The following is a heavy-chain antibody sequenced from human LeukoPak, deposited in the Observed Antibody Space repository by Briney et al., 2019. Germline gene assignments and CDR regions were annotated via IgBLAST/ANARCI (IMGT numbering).Heavy chain of an antibody. CDR2: ISYDGSNK. J-gene: IGHJ4*02. CDR1: GFTFSSYA. CDR3: ARTGYCSGGSCSNYFDY. Sequence: PGGSLRLSCAASGFTFSSYAMHWVRQAPGKGLEWVAVISYDGSNKYYADSVKGRFTISRDNSKNTLYLQMNSLRAEDTAVYYCARTGYCSGGSCSNYFDYWGQGTLVTVSS. V-gene: IGHV3-30*04. D-gene: IGHD2-15*01.